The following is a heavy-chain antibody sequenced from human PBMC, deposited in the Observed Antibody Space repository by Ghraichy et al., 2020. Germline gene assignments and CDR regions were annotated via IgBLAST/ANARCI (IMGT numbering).Heavy chain of an antibody. CDR3: ARRHTNWYIDL. D-gene: IGHD2-2*01. CDR1: GFTFSNNH. CDR2: ISGSGDTT. J-gene: IGHJ2*01. V-gene: IGHV3-23*01. Sequence: GGSLRLSCAAYGFTFSNNHMTWVRQAPGKGLEWVSAISGSGDTTYYADSVRGRFTISRDNSKSTLYLQMNSLRAEDTAVYYCARRHTNWYIDLWGRGTLVTVSS.